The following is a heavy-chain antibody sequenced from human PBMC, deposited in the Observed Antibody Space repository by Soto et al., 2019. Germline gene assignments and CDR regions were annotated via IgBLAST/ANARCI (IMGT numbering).Heavy chain of an antibody. CDR2: IYYTGST. V-gene: IGHV4-61*01. D-gene: IGHD3-3*01. CDR3: AXDQYDFRSGSYYYAMEV. J-gene: IGHJ6*02. CDR1: GGSVSSESHY. Sequence: KPSETLSLTCTVSGGSVSSESHYWSWIRQTPGKGLEWIGYIYYTGSTNYNPSLKGRVTMSVDTSRDQVSLRLRSVTRADTAVYYCAXDQYDFRSGSYYYAMEVWGQGTKVTVSS.